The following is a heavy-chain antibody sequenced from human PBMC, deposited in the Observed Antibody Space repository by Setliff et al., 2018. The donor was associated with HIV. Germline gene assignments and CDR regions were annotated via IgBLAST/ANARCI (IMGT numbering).Heavy chain of an antibody. CDR1: GGSMASSNYY. CDR3: ARDPHYFDTIGHYSWFYFDY. CDR2: ISSSGST. D-gene: IGHD3-22*01. Sequence: PSETLSLTCTVSGGSMASSNYYWGWIRQSPGRGLEWIGSISSSGSTTYHPSLRSRVTVSAATSKNQFSLKLTSVTAADTAVYFCARDPHYFDTIGHYSWFYFDYWGQGTLVTVTS. V-gene: IGHV4-39*07. J-gene: IGHJ4*02.